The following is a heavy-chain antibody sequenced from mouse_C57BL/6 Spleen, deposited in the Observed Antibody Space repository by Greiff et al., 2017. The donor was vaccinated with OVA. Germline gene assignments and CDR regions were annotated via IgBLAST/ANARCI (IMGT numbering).Heavy chain of an antibody. D-gene: IGHD3-3*01. J-gene: IGHJ3*01. V-gene: IGHV5-4*03. CDR2: ISDGGSYT. CDR3: ARLGAY. CDR1: GFTFSSYA. Sequence: EVKLVESGGGLVKPGGSPKLSCAASGFTFSSYAMSWVRQTPEKRLEWVATISDGGSYTYYPDNVKGRFTISRDNAKNNLYLQMSHLKSEDTAMYYCARLGAYWGQGTLVTVSA.